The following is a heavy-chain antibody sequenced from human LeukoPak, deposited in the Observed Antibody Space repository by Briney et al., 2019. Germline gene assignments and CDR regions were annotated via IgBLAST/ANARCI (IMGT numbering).Heavy chain of an antibody. CDR1: GYTLTELS. J-gene: IGHJ4*02. D-gene: IGHD3-16*01. CDR2: FDPEDGET. Sequence: AASVKVSCRVSGYTLTELSIHWVRQAPGKGLEWMGGFDPEDGETIYAQKFQGRVTMTEGTSTDTAYMELSSLRSEDTAVYYCAIIGGVILRGEDYWGQGTLVTVSS. V-gene: IGHV1-24*01. CDR3: AIIGGVILRGEDY.